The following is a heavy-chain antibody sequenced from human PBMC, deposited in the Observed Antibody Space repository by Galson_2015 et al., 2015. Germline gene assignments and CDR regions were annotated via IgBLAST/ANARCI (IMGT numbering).Heavy chain of an antibody. Sequence: SVKVSCKASGYTFTSYGISWVRQAPGQGLERMGWISAYNGNTNYAQKLQGRVTMTTDTSTSTAYMELRSLRSDDTAVYHCARSVGRCYTSTSPFGYWGQGTLVTVSS. CDR3: ARSVGRCYTSTSPFGY. D-gene: IGHD2-2*02. CDR1: GYTFTSYG. V-gene: IGHV1-18*01. CDR2: ISAYNGNT. J-gene: IGHJ4*02.